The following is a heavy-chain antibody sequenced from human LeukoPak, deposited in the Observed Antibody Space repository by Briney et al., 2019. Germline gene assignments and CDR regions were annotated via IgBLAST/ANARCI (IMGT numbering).Heavy chain of an antibody. J-gene: IGHJ3*02. V-gene: IGHV3-23*01. Sequence: GGSLRLSCAASGFSFANYAMSWVRQAPGKGLEWVSAISGSGGSTYYADSVKGRFTISRDNSKNTLYLQMNSLRAEDTAVYYCAKDRGAFDIWGQGTMVTVSS. D-gene: IGHD3-10*01. CDR2: ISGSGGST. CDR1: GFSFANYA. CDR3: AKDRGAFDI.